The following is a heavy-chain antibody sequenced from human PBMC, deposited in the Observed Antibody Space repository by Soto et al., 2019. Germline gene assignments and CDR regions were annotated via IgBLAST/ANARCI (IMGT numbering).Heavy chain of an antibody. D-gene: IGHD6-19*01. Sequence: GGSLRLSCAASGFTFSSYSMNWVRQAPGKGLEWVSSISSSSSYIYYADSVKGRFTISRDNAKNSLYLQMNSLRAEDTAVYYCATSAGIAVAAHDYWGKGTLVTVSS. V-gene: IGHV3-21*01. CDR3: ATSAGIAVAAHDY. J-gene: IGHJ4*02. CDR2: ISSSSSYI. CDR1: GFTFSSYS.